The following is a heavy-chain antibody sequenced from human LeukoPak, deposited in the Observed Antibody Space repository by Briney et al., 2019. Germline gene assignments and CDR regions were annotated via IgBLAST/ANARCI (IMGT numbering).Heavy chain of an antibody. V-gene: IGHV3-49*04. D-gene: IGHD4-17*01. CDR3: TRDYGDYSMDV. CDR2: IRSKAFGGTA. CDR1: GFNFCDYA. Sequence: PGGSLRHSCTASGFNFCDYAISWVRQAPGKGVEWMGFIRSKAFGGTAQYAASLKGTFSISRDDSKRIAFPQMTSLKPEDTAVYYCTRDYGDYSMDVWGQGTTVTVSS. J-gene: IGHJ6*03.